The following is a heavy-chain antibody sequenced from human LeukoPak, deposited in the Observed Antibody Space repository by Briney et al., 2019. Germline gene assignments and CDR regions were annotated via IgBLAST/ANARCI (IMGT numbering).Heavy chain of an antibody. CDR1: GGSISNNY. CDR2: IYYSGST. V-gene: IGHV4-59*01. J-gene: IGHJ4*02. CDR3: ASHKGF. Sequence: SETLSLTCTVSGGSISNNYWSWFRQPPGKGLEWIGYIYYSGSTNYNPSLKSRVTISVDTSKSQFSLKLSSVTAADTAVYYCASHKGFWGQGTLVTVSS.